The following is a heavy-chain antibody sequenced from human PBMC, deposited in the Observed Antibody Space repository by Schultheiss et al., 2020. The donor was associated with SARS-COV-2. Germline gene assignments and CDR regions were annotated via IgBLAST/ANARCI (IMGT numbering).Heavy chain of an antibody. CDR2: ISSNGGST. J-gene: IGHJ4*02. CDR1: GFTFSSYA. Sequence: GESLKISCSASGFTFSSYAMHWVRQAPGKGLEYVSAISSNGGSTYYADSVKGRFTISRDNSKNTLYLQMSSLRAEDTAVYYCRADGGDYFDYWGQGTLVTVSS. V-gene: IGHV3-64D*06. D-gene: IGHD4-23*01. CDR3: RADGGDYFDY.